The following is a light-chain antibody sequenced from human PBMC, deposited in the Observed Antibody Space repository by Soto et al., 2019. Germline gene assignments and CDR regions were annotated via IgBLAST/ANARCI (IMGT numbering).Light chain of an antibody. CDR3: QQYNSYAIT. CDR1: QSIDSR. V-gene: IGKV1-5*01. Sequence: DIQMTQSPSTLSASVGDRVTITCRASQSIDSRLAWYQQRPGKAPDLLIYDASTLQSGVPSRFRGSGSGTEFTLTISSLQPDDFATYYCQQYNSYAITFGQGTRLEIK. CDR2: DAS. J-gene: IGKJ5*01.